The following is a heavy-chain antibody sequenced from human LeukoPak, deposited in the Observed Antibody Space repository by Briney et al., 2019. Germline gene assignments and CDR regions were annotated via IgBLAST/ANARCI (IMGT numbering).Heavy chain of an antibody. CDR3: ARDVGWGFGGVIDSDYYFDY. CDR2: ISSSSSYI. V-gene: IGHV3-21*01. Sequence: GGSLRLSCAASGFTFSSYSMNLVRQAPGKGLEWVSSISSSSSYIYYADSVKGRFTISRDNAKNSLYLQMNSLRAEDTAVYYCARDVGWGFGGVIDSDYYFDYWGQGTLVTVSS. D-gene: IGHD3-16*02. CDR1: GFTFSSYS. J-gene: IGHJ4*02.